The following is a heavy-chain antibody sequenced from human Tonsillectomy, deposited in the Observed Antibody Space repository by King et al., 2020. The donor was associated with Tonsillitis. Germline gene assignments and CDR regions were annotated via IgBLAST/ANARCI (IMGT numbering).Heavy chain of an antibody. V-gene: IGHV4-34*01. D-gene: IGHD4/OR15-4a*01. Sequence: QLQEWGAGLVKPSETVSLTCGVSSGSFSGFSWSWIRQPPGRGLEWIGEISHSGSTTYNPSLKSRVTISVDTSKNQFSLRVSSVTAADTAVYYCARRYGGNPSGVWGKGTLV. CDR2: ISHSGST. J-gene: IGHJ4*02. CDR1: SGSFSGFS. CDR3: ARRYGGNPSGV.